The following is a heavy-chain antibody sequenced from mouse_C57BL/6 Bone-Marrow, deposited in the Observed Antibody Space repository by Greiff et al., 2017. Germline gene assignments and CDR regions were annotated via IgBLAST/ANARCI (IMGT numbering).Heavy chain of an antibody. CDR2: IDPSDSYT. D-gene: IGHD2-12*01. CDR3: VRPGHDRGFFDY. V-gene: IGHV1-59*01. J-gene: IGHJ2*01. CDR1: GYTFTSYW. Sequence: QVQLKQPGAELVRPGTSVKLSCTASGYTFTSYWMPWVQQRPGQGLEWIGVIDPSDSYTNYNQKFKGKVTLTVDTSSSTAYMQLSSLTSEDSAVYYCVRPGHDRGFFDYWGQGTTLTVSA.